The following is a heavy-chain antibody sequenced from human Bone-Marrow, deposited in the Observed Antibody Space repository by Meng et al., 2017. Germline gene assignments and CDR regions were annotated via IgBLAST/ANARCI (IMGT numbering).Heavy chain of an antibody. D-gene: IGHD6-19*01. Sequence: GESLKISCAASGFTFSSYSMNWVRQAPGKGLEWVSYISSSSSTIYYADSVKGRFTISRDNAKNSLYLQMNSLRAEDTAVYYCARDRFLAVAGHNWFDPWGQGTLVTVSS. CDR3: ARDRFLAVAGHNWFDP. J-gene: IGHJ5*02. CDR1: GFTFSSYS. V-gene: IGHV3-48*04. CDR2: ISSSSSTI.